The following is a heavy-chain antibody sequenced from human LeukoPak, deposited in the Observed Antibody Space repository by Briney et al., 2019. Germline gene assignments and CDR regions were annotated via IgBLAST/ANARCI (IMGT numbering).Heavy chain of an antibody. CDR3: TTGRQTSGGKTIKKWFDP. J-gene: IGHJ5*02. CDR1: GFTLSDAW. D-gene: IGHD3-16*01. CDR2: IKREADGGTT. Sequence: GGSLRLSCAASGFTLSDAWMSWVRQAAGKGLEWVGRIKREADGGTTNYAEPVKGRFTISRDDSKNTLYLEMNNLKIEDTAVYYCTTGRQTSGGKTIKKWFDPWGQGTLVTVSS. V-gene: IGHV3-15*01.